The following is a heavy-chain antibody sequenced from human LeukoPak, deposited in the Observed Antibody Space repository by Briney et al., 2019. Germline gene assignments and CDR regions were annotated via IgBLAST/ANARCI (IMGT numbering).Heavy chain of an antibody. Sequence: GMHWVRQAPGKGLEWVAVISYDGSNKYYADSVKGRFTISRDNSKDTLYLQMNSLRAEDTAVYYCAKAPTPYYDILAPLDYWGQGTLVTVSS. D-gene: IGHD3-9*01. CDR2: ISYDGSNK. J-gene: IGHJ4*02. V-gene: IGHV3-30*18. CDR3: AKAPTPYYDILAPLDY. CDR1: G.